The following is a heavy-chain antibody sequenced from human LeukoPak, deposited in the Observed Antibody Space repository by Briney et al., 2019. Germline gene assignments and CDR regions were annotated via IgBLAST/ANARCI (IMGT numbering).Heavy chain of an antibody. CDR3: AKLDWGGSRYGYFDS. D-gene: IGHD5-18*01. J-gene: IGHJ4*02. V-gene: IGHV3-23*01. CDR1: GFTFSSYG. CDR2: ISGSGGRA. Sequence: GGTLRLSCAASGFTFSSYGMSWVRQAPGKGLEWVSLISGSGGRAYYADSVKGRFTISRDNSKNTLYLQMNSLRADDTAVYYCAKLDWGGSRYGYFDSWGQGTLVTVSS.